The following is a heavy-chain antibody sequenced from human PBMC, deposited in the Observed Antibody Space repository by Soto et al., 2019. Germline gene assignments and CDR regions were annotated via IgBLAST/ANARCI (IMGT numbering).Heavy chain of an antibody. CDR2: ISYDGSNK. D-gene: IGHD6-13*01. J-gene: IGHJ6*02. V-gene: IGHV3-30*18. CDR3: AKGKGSEQQLVPAYYYYGMDV. CDR1: GFTFSSYG. Sequence: PGGSLRLSCAASGFTFSSYGMHWVRQAPGKGLEWVAVISYDGSNKYYADSVKGRFTISRDNSKNTLYLQMNSLRAEDTAVYYCAKGKGSEQQLVPAYYYYGMDVWGQGTTVTVSS.